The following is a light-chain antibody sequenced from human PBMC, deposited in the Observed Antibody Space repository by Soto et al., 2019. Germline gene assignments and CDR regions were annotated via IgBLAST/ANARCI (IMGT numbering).Light chain of an antibody. V-gene: IGKV1-5*03. CDR2: KAS. Sequence: DIKITQSPSTLSESVADRVTIAFGASQSISSWLAWYQQKPGKAPKLLIYKASSLESGVPSRFSGSGSGTEFTLTISSLQPDDFETYYCQQYNSYWTFGQGTKV. CDR1: QSISSW. CDR3: QQYNSYWT. J-gene: IGKJ1*01.